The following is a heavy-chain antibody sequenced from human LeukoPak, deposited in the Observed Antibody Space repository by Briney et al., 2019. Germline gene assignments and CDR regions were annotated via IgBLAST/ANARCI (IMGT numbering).Heavy chain of an antibody. CDR1: GLTFSSFD. J-gene: IGHJ6*03. D-gene: IGHD1-1*01. V-gene: IGHV3-13*01. CDR3: ARGPPRGKYYYMDV. CDR2: IGTASDT. Sequence: PGGSLRLSCAASGLTFSSFDMHWVRQPTGQGLEWVSTIGTASDTYYPGSVEGRFTFSRDNAKNSLYLQMNSLTAGDTAVYYCARGPPRGKYYYMDVWGKGTTVTVSS.